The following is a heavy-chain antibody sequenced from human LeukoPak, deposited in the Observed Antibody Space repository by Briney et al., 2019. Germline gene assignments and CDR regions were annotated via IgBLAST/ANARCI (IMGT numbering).Heavy chain of an antibody. Sequence: GESLKISCKGSGYSFTSYSSGWVRQMPGKGLELMGIIYPGDSDTRYSPSFQGQVTISADKSISTAYLQWSSLKASDTAMYYCASQNYCGGDCYSVYFQHWGQGTLVIVSS. D-gene: IGHD2-21*02. V-gene: IGHV5-51*03. CDR1: GYSFTSYS. CDR3: ASQNYCGGDCYSVYFQH. J-gene: IGHJ1*01. CDR2: IYPGDSDT.